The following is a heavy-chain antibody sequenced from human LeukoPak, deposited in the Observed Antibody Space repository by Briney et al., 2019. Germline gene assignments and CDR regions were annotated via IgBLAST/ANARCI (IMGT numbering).Heavy chain of an antibody. Sequence: ASQTLSLTCAISGDSVSSNSSAWNWIRQSPSRGLEWLGRTYYRSKWYNDYAVSVKSRITINPDTSKNQFSLQLNSVTPEDTAVYYCAREGDIVVVVAAKGLYAFDIWGQGTMVTVSS. CDR2: TYYRSKWYN. CDR1: GDSVSSNSSA. J-gene: IGHJ3*02. V-gene: IGHV6-1*01. CDR3: AREGDIVVVVAAKGLYAFDI. D-gene: IGHD2-15*01.